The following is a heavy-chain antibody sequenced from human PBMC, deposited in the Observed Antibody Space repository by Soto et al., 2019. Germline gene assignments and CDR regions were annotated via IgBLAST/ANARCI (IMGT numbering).Heavy chain of an antibody. D-gene: IGHD3-10*01. CDR2: IIPIFGTA. J-gene: IGHJ5*02. CDR3: ARIYGSGSYRWFDT. Sequence: VASVKVSCKASGGTFSSYAISWVRQAPGQGLEWMGGIIPIFGTANYAQKFQGRVTITADESTSTAYMELSSLRSEDTAVYYCARIYGSGSYRWFDTWGQGTLVTVSS. CDR1: GGTFSSYA. V-gene: IGHV1-69*13.